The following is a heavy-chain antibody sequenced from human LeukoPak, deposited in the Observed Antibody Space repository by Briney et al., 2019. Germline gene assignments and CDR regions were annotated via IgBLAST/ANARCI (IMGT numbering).Heavy chain of an antibody. V-gene: IGHV3-9*01. Sequence: GGSLRLSCAASGFTFDDYAMHWVRQAPGKGLEWVSGISWNSGSIGYADSVKGRFTISRDNAKNSLYLQMNSLRAEDTALYYCAKDMTMVRGVIGVFDIWGQGTMVTVSS. CDR3: AKDMTMVRGVIGVFDI. D-gene: IGHD3-10*01. CDR2: ISWNSGSI. CDR1: GFTFDDYA. J-gene: IGHJ3*02.